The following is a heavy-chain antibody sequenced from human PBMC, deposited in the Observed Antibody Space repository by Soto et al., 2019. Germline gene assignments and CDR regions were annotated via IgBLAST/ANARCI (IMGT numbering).Heavy chain of an antibody. J-gene: IGHJ6*02. Sequence: GGSMRLSCAASGLTFSSYAMSWVRQAPGKGLEWVSAISGSGGSTYYADSVKGRFTISRDNSKNTLYLQMNSLRAEDTAVYYCVVPAPIPDFRPYYYYGMEVWGQGTTVPVSS. V-gene: IGHV3-23*01. CDR3: VVPAPIPDFRPYYYYGMEV. CDR1: GLTFSSYA. CDR2: ISGSGGST. D-gene: IGHD2-2*01.